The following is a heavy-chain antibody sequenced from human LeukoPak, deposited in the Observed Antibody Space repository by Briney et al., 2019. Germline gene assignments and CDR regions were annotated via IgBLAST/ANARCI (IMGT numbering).Heavy chain of an antibody. CDR2: MFRGGTT. CDR3: ARDRDSSGWYYFDY. V-gene: IGHV3-53*01. CDR1: GFTVSSSY. Sequence: TGGSLRLSCAASGFTVSSSYMSWVRQAPGKGLEWVSIMFRGGTTYYADSVKGRFTISRDNAQNSLYLQMNSLRAEDTAVYYSARDRDSSGWYYFDYWGQGTLVTVSS. D-gene: IGHD6-19*01. J-gene: IGHJ4*02.